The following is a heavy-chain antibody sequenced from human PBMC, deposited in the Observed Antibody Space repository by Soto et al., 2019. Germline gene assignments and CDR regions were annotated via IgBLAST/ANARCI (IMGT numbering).Heavy chain of an antibody. CDR3: ARNYYDSSGYYYVALHIDY. Sequence: PGGSLRLSFAASGFTFSSYSMNWVRQAPGKGLEWVSYISSSSSTIYYADSVKGRFTISRDNAKNSLYLQMNSLRDEDTAVYYCARNYYDSSGYYYVALHIDYWGQGTLVTVSS. CDR1: GFTFSSYS. D-gene: IGHD3-22*01. J-gene: IGHJ4*02. V-gene: IGHV3-48*02. CDR2: ISSSSSTI.